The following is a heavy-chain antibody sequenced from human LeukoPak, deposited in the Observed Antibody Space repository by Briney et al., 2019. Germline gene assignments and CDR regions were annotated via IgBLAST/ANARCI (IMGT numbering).Heavy chain of an antibody. CDR1: GFTYSSYS. J-gene: IGHJ3*02. V-gene: IGHV3-48*04. CDR2: ISSSSSTI. Sequence: GGSLRLSCAASGFTYSSYSMNWVRQAPGKGLEWVSYISSSSSTIYYADSVKGRFTISRDNAKNSLYLQMNSLRAEDTAVYYCAGDRLYYDSSADPPDAFDIWGQGTMVTVSS. D-gene: IGHD3-22*01. CDR3: AGDRLYYDSSADPPDAFDI.